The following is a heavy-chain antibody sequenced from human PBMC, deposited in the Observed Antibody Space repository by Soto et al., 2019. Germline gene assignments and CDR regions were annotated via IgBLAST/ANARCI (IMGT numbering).Heavy chain of an antibody. J-gene: IGHJ4*02. V-gene: IGHV3-53*01. Sequence: EVQLVESGGGLIQPGGSLRLSCAASGFTVTNNYMSWVRQAPGKGLEWVSVIYSDGRTYYADSVKGRFTISRDNSENTLYLQMNSLRAEDTAVYYCARQWESDYWGQGTLVTVSS. D-gene: IGHD1-26*01. CDR1: GFTVTNNY. CDR3: ARQWESDY. CDR2: IYSDGRT.